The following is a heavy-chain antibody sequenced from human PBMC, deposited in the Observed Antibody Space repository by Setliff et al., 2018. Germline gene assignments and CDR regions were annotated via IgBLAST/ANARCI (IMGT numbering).Heavy chain of an antibody. J-gene: IGHJ3*02. CDR3: ARDPPGMNAFDI. Sequence: GGSLRLSCEASGFTFSSFWMSWVRQTPGKGLEWVANINQDGSGKYYVDSVKGRFTISRDNAKNLLFLQMRGLRAGDTALYYCARDPPGMNAFDIWGHGTMVTVSS. V-gene: IGHV3-7*01. CDR1: GFTFSSFW. CDR2: INQDGSGK. D-gene: IGHD6-13*01.